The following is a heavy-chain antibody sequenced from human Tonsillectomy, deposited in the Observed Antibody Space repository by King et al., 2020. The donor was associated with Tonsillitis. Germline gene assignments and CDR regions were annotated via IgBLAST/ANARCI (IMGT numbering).Heavy chain of an antibody. CDR1: GFTFSSYS. V-gene: IGHV3-48*04. Sequence: VQLVESGGGLVQPGGSLRLSCAASGFTFSSYSMNWVRQAPGKGLEWVSYISSSSSTIYYADSVKGRFTISRDNAKNSVYLQMNSLRVEDTAVYYCARDPNSIDWDGGPWFDPWGQGTLVTVSS. D-gene: IGHD6-19*01. J-gene: IGHJ5*02. CDR2: ISSSSSTI. CDR3: ARDPNSIDWDGGPWFDP.